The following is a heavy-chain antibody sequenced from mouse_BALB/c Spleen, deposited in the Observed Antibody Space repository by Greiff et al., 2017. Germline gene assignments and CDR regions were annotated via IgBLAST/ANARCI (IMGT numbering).Heavy chain of an antibody. D-gene: IGHD1-1*01. Sequence: VQLQESGAGLVKPGASVKLSCKASGYTFTEYIIHWVKQRSGQGLEWIGWFYPGSGSIKYNEKFKDKATLTADKSSSTVYMELSRLTSEDSAVYFCARHDYYGSSYYAMDYWGQGTSVTVSS. V-gene: IGHV1-62-2*01. CDR1: GYTFTEYI. CDR3: ARHDYYGSSYYAMDY. CDR2: FYPGSGSI. J-gene: IGHJ4*01.